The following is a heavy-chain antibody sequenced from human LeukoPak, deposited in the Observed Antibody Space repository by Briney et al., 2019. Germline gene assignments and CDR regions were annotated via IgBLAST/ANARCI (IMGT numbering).Heavy chain of an antibody. Sequence: SETLSLTCTVSGGSISSYYWSWIRQPAGKGLEWIGRIYTSGSTNYNPSLKSRVTMSVDASKNQFSLKLSSVTAADTAIYYCARDGWAGSLFAYWGQGTLVTVSS. J-gene: IGHJ4*02. CDR1: GGSISSYY. CDR3: ARDGWAGSLFAY. V-gene: IGHV4-4*07. D-gene: IGHD3/OR15-3a*01. CDR2: IYTSGST.